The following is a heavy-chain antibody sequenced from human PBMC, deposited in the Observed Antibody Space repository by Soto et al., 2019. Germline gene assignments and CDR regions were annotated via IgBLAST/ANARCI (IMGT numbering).Heavy chain of an antibody. CDR1: GGTFSSYA. D-gene: IGHD2-21*02. CDR2: IIPIFGTA. J-gene: IGHJ6*02. V-gene: IGHV1-69*13. Sequence: SVKVSCKASGGTFSSYAISWVRQAPGQGLEWMGGIIPIFGTANYAQKFQGRVTITADESTSTAYMELSSLRSEDTAVYYCARALSLHIVVVTPQNYYGMDVWGQGTTVTVSS. CDR3: ARALSLHIVVVTPQNYYGMDV.